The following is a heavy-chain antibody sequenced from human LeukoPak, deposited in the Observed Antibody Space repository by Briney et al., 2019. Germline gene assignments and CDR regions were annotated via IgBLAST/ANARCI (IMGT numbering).Heavy chain of an antibody. V-gene: IGHV3-30*02. CDR2: IRYDGSNK. D-gene: IGHD2-2*01. J-gene: IGHJ5*02. CDR3: AKDPDIVVVPVPGPTIFDP. CDR1: GFTVSSYG. Sequence: GGALRLSCAASGFTVSSYGMHWVRQAPGKGLEWVAFIRYDGSNKYYADSVKGRFTISRDNSKNTLYLQMNSLRAEDTAVYYCAKDPDIVVVPVPGPTIFDPWAREPWSPSPQ.